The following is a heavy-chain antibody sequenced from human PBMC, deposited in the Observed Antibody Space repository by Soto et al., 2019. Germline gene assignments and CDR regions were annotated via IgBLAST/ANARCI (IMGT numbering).Heavy chain of an antibody. CDR1: GGSISSGGYY. J-gene: IGHJ5*02. Sequence: QVQLQESGPGLVKPSQTLSLTCTVSGGSISSGGYYWSWIRQHPGKGLEWIGYIYYSGSTYYNPSLKSRVTISVDTSKNQFSLKLSSVTAADTAVYYCARAHDYSAYPMNWFDPWGQGTLVTVSS. CDR3: ARAHDYSAYPMNWFDP. D-gene: IGHD4-4*01. CDR2: IYYSGST. V-gene: IGHV4-31*03.